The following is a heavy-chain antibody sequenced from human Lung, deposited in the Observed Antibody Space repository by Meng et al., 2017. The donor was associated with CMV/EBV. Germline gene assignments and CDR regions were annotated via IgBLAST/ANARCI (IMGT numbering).Heavy chain of an antibody. CDR1: GFTVSSNY. CDR2: IYSGGST. J-gene: IGHJ4*02. D-gene: IGHD3-3*01. Sequence: LXCAASGFTVSSNYMSWVRQAPGKGLEWVSVIYSGGSTYYADSVKGRFTISRDNSKNTLYLQMNSLRAEDTAVYYCARVAYDFWSGFTYYFDYWGQGTXVTVSS. CDR3: ARVAYDFWSGFTYYFDY. V-gene: IGHV3-53*01.